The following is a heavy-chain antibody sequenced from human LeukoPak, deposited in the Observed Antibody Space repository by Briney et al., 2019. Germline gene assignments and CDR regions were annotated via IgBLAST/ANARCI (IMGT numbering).Heavy chain of an antibody. CDR1: GDSVSGFY. CDR2: IHYSGSS. Sequence: SETLSLTCSVSGDSVSGFYWNWIRQPPGKKLEWIGNIHYSGSSNYNPSLRSRVTMSIDTSRNQFFLKLSSVTAADTAVYYCALAPNSNWFDFWGQGVLVTVSS. V-gene: IGHV4-59*08. CDR3: ALAPNSNWFDF. D-gene: IGHD2-8*01. J-gene: IGHJ5*01.